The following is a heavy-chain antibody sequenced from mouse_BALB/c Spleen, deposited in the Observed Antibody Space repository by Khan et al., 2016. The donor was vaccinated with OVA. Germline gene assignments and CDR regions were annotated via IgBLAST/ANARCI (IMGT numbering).Heavy chain of an antibody. CDR3: ARQNYYGYAMDD. CDR2: ISYSGST. CDR1: GYSITSAYA. D-gene: IGHD1-1*01. V-gene: IGHV3-2*02. Sequence: EVQLQESGPGLVKPSQSLSLTCTVTGYSITSAYAWSWIRQFPGNKLEWMGYISYSGSTNYTPSLKSRISVTRDTSKNQFFLQLNSVTTEDTATYYCARQNYYGYAMDDWGQGTSVTVSS. J-gene: IGHJ4*01.